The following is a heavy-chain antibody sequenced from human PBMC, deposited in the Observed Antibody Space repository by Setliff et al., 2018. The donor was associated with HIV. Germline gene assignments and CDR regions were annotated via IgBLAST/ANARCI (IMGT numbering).Heavy chain of an antibody. D-gene: IGHD6-13*01. J-gene: IGHJ4*02. CDR1: GFTVSSNY. CDR2: IYSGGST. V-gene: IGHV3-66*01. Sequence: GGSLRLSCAASGFTVSSNYMSWVRQAPGKGLEWVSVIYSGGSTYYADSVKGRFTISRDNSKNTLYLQMNSLRAEETAVYYCARERGIAAASFDYWGQGTLVTVSS. CDR3: ARERGIAAASFDY.